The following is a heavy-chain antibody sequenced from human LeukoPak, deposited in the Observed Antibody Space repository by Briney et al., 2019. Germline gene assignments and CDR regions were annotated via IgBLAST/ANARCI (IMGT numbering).Heavy chain of an antibody. J-gene: IGHJ3*02. CDR3: ARVTFNYFGSGDAFDI. V-gene: IGHV3-66*01. Sequence: GGSLRLSCAASGFTVSSNYMSWVRQAPGKGLEWVSIIYSDGSTYYADSVKGRFTISRDNSKNTLYLQMISLRAEDTAVYYCARVTFNYFGSGDAFDIWGQGTMVTVSS. D-gene: IGHD3-10*01. CDR1: GFTVSSNY. CDR2: IYSDGST.